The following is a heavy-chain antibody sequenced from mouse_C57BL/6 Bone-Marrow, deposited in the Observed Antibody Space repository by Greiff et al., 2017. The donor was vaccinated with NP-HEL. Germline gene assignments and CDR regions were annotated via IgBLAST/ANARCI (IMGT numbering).Heavy chain of an antibody. CDR2: INPYNGGT. Sequence: EVQLQQSGPVLVKPGASVKMSCKASGYTFTDYYMNWVKQSHGKSLEWIGVINPYNGGTSYNQKFKGKATLTVDKSSITAYMELNSLTSEDSAVYYCASRTTVPNFDYWGQGTTLTVSS. D-gene: IGHD1-1*01. CDR3: ASRTTVPNFDY. J-gene: IGHJ2*01. V-gene: IGHV1-19*01. CDR1: GYTFTDYY.